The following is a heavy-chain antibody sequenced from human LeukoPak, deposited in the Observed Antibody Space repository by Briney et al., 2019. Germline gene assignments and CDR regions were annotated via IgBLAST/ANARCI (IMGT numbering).Heavy chain of an antibody. V-gene: IGHV1-46*01. D-gene: IGHD3-22*01. CDR2: INPSGGST. CDR3: ARDFSPSSYYYEIVGQTSDY. Sequence: ASVKVSCKASGYTFTSYYMHWVRQAPGQGLEWMGIINPSGGSTSYAQKFQGRVTMTRDTSTSTVYMELSSLRSEDTAVYYCARDFSPSSYYYEIVGQTSDYWDQGTLVTVSS. CDR1: GYTFTSYY. J-gene: IGHJ4*02.